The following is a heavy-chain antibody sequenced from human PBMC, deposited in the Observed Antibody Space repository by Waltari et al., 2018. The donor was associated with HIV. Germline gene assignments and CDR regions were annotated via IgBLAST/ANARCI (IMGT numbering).Heavy chain of an antibody. CDR3: AKDKGGVTYIFDY. D-gene: IGHD1-1*01. CDR2: RSYDGSNK. V-gene: IGHV3-30*18. J-gene: IGHJ4*02. Sequence: QVQLVESGGGVVQPGRSLRLSCAASGFSFSTYGMHWVRQAPGKGLEWVAVRSYDGSNKYYADSVKGRFTISRDNSKNTLYLQMNSLRAEDTAVYYCAKDKGGVTYIFDYWGQGTLVTVSS. CDR1: GFSFSTYG.